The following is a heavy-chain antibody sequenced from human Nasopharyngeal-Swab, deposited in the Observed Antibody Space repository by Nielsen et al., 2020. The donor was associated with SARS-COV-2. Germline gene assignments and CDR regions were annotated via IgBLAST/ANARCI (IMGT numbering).Heavy chain of an antibody. V-gene: IGHV3-23*01. CDR3: AKVGVIDIVVVPAAISTYYFDY. CDR2: ISGSGGST. J-gene: IGHJ4*02. CDR1: KFTFSSYA. D-gene: IGHD2-2*01. Sequence: GASLKISCAASKFTFSSYAMSWVRQAPGKGLEWVSTISGSGGSTYYADSVKGRFPISRDNSKNTLYLQMNSLRAEDTAVYYCAKVGVIDIVVVPAAISTYYFDYWGQGTLVTVSS.